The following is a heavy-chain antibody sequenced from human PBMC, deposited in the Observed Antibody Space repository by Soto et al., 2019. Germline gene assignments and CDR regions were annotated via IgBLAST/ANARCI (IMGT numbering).Heavy chain of an antibody. D-gene: IGHD3-10*01. V-gene: IGHV4-39*01. CDR3: ARQVTAYYYYMDV. Sequence: PSETLSLTCTISGGSISSSSYYWGWIRQPPGKGLEWIGSIYYSGSTYYNPSLKSRVTISVDTSKNQFSLKLSSVTAADTAVYYCARQVTAYYYYMDVWGKGTTVTVSS. CDR1: GGSISSSSYY. CDR2: IYYSGST. J-gene: IGHJ6*03.